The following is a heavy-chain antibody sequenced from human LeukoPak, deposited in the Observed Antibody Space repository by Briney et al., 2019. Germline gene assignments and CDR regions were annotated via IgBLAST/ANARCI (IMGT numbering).Heavy chain of an antibody. Sequence: GGSLRLSCAASGFTFSSYGMHWVRQAPGKGLEWVAFIRYDGSNKYYADSVKGRFTISRDNSKNTLYLQMNSLRAEDTAVYYCAKDKGYDSSGYPDYWGQGTPVTVSS. J-gene: IGHJ4*02. CDR2: IRYDGSNK. CDR3: AKDKGYDSSGYPDY. V-gene: IGHV3-30*02. CDR1: GFTFSSYG. D-gene: IGHD3-22*01.